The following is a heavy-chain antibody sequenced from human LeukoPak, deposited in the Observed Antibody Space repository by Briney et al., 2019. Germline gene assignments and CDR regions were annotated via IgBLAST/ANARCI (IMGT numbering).Heavy chain of an antibody. CDR2: VYYSGSS. V-gene: IGHV4-39*01. Sequence: PSETLSPTCAVSGGSISRSNYYWGWIRQPPGKGLEWIGTVYYSGSSNYNPSLKSRVTISVDTSKNQFSLKLSSVTAADTAIYYCVTHVDASRGYYFEDWGQGSLVTVSS. CDR1: GGSISRSNYY. J-gene: IGHJ4*02. D-gene: IGHD5-12*01. CDR3: VTHVDASRGYYFED.